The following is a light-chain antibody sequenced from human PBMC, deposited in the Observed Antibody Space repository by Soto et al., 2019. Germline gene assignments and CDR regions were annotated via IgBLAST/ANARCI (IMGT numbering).Light chain of an antibody. CDR1: QSISSNY. CDR3: QQYGDSPT. J-gene: IGKJ1*01. V-gene: IGKV3-20*01. Sequence: EIVLTQSPGTLSLSPGEIATLSCRASQSISSNYVAWYQQKPGQAPRLLIYDASTRATGIPNRYSGSGSGTEFTLTIRRLEPEDFAVFYCQQYGDSPTCGQGAKVDIK. CDR2: DAS.